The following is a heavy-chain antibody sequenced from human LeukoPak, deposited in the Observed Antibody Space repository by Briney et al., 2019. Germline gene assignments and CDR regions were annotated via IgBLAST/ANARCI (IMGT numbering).Heavy chain of an antibody. CDR2: ISGSGGSA. V-gene: IGHV3-23*01. CDR1: GFTFSSYA. J-gene: IGHJ4*02. Sequence: GGSLRLSCAAPGFTFSSYAMSWVRQAPGKGLEWVSAISGSGGSAYYADSVKGRFTISRDNSKNTLYLQMNSLRAEDTAVYYCAKSSITMVRGVIKYWGQGTLVTVSS. D-gene: IGHD3-10*01. CDR3: AKSSITMVRGVIKY.